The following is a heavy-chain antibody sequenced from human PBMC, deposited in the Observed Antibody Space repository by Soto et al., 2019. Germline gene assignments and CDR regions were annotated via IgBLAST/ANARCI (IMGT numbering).Heavy chain of an antibody. Sequence: SSETLSLTCTVSGGSISSYYWSWIRQPPGKGLEWIGYIYYSGSTNYNPSLKSRVTISVDRSKNQFSLKLSSVTAADTAVYYCARANWGGVGYSSSWYYFDYWGQGTLVTVSS. V-gene: IGHV4-59*12. CDR1: GGSISSYY. J-gene: IGHJ4*02. CDR2: IYYSGST. CDR3: ARANWGGVGYSSSWYYFDY. D-gene: IGHD6-13*01.